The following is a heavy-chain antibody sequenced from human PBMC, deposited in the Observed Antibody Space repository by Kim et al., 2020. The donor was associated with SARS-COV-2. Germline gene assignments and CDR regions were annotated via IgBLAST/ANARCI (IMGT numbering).Heavy chain of an antibody. CDR2: IYTSGST. CDR1: GGSISSYY. CDR3: ARTMTTVYYYYYGMDV. D-gene: IGHD4-4*01. J-gene: IGHJ6*02. Sequence: SETLSLTCTVSGGSISSYYWSWIRQPAGKGLEWIGRIYTSGSTNYNPSLKSRVTMSVDTSKNQFSLKLSSVTAADTAVYYCARTMTTVYYYYYGMDVWGQGTTVTVSS. V-gene: IGHV4-4*07.